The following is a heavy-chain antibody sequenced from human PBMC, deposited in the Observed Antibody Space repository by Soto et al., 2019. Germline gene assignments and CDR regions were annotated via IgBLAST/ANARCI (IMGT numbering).Heavy chain of an antibody. CDR1: GGTFSSYA. J-gene: IGHJ6*02. Sequence: SVKVSCKASGGTFSSYAISWVRQAPGQGLEWMGGIIPIFGTANYAQKFQGRVTITADESTSTAYMELSSLRSEDTAVYYCARGYDSSGYYYGTWYYYGMDVWGQGTTVTVSS. CDR3: ARGYDSSGYYYGTWYYYGMDV. CDR2: IIPIFGTA. D-gene: IGHD3-22*01. V-gene: IGHV1-69*13.